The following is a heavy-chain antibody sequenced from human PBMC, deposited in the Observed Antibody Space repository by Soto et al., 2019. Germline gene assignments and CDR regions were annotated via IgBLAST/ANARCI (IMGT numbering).Heavy chain of an antibody. J-gene: IGHJ1*01. CDR2: IWYDGSNK. CDR1: GFTFSSYG. V-gene: IGHV3-33*01. D-gene: IGHD6-19*01. CDR3: ASGIAVAGAFQH. Sequence: QVQLVESGGGVVQPGRSLRLSCAASGFTFSSYGMHWVRKAPGKGLGWVAVIWYDGSNKYYADSVKGRFTISRDNSKNTLYLQMNSLRAEDTAVYYSASGIAVAGAFQHWGQGTLVTVSS.